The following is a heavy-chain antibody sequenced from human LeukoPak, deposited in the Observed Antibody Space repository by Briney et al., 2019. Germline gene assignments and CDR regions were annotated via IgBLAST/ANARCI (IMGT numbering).Heavy chain of an antibody. CDR2: ITGSGDGT. V-gene: IGHV3-23*01. CDR1: GFTLSNYA. J-gene: IGHJ4*02. CDR3: VKGFVHPTYYFEY. Sequence: GGSLRLSCAASGFTLSNYAMMWVRQAPGKRLEWVSSITGSGDGTYYADSVRGRFTISRDNSENTLYLQLNSLRAEDTAVYFCVKGFVHPTYYFEYWGQGTLVTVSS. D-gene: IGHD3-10*01.